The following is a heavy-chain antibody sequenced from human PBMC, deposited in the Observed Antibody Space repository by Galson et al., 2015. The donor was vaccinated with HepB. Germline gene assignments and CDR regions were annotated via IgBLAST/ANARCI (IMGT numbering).Heavy chain of an antibody. Sequence: SLRLSCAASGFTFSSYAMHWVRQAPGKGLEWVAVISYDGSNKYYADSVKGRFTISRDNAKNSLYLQMNSLRAEDTAVYYCASGGGSYCSSTSCYPGDAFDIWGQGTMVTVSS. CDR3: ASGGGSYCSSTSCYPGDAFDI. V-gene: IGHV3-30*04. CDR1: GFTFSSYA. CDR2: ISYDGSNK. D-gene: IGHD2-2*01. J-gene: IGHJ3*02.